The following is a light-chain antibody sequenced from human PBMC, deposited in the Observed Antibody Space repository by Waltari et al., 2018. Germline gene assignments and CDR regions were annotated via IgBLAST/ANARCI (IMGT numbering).Light chain of an antibody. CDR2: DAS. Sequence: TQVTQSPYSLSASVGDRVTITCQASQDIRENLNWFQQKPGKAPQVLIFDASRSQAVVPSRFSGSGSGTDFAFTISSLQPEDIGTYYCQQYANLPLTFGGGTRVEL. CDR3: QQYANLPLT. J-gene: IGKJ4*01. CDR1: QDIREN. V-gene: IGKV1-33*01.